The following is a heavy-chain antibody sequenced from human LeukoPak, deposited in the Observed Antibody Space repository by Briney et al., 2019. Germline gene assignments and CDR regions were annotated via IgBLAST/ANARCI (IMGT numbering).Heavy chain of an antibody. Sequence: GESLKISCKGSGYTFSSYSIGWVRQMPGKGLEWMGIIYPGDSDIRYSPSFQGQVTISADKSISTAYLQWSSLKASDTDMYYCARTYYYDSRAPLDYWGQGTLITVSS. CDR2: IYPGDSDI. D-gene: IGHD3-22*01. V-gene: IGHV5-51*01. J-gene: IGHJ4*02. CDR1: GYTFSSYS. CDR3: ARTYYYDSRAPLDY.